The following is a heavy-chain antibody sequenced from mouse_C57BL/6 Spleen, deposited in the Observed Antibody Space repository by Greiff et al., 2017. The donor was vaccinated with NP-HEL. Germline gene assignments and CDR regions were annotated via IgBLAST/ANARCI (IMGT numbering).Heavy chain of an antibody. CDR2: IDPSDSYT. D-gene: IGHD2-5*01. V-gene: IGHV1-69*01. J-gene: IGHJ4*01. CDR3: ARPYYSNYYAMDY. CDR1: GYTFTSYW. Sequence: VQLQQPGAELVMPGASVKLSCKASGYTFTSYWMHWVKQRPGQGLEWIGEIDPSDSYTNYNQKFKGKSTLTVDKSSSTAYMQLSSLTSEDSAVYYCARPYYSNYYAMDYWGQVTSVTVSS.